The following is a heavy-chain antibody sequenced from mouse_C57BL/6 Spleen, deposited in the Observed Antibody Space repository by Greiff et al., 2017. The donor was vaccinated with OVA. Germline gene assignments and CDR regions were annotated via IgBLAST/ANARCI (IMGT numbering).Heavy chain of an antibody. CDR2: IYPGSGNT. V-gene: IGHV1-84*01. Sequence: QVQLKESGPELVKPGASVKISCTASGYTFTDYYINWVKQRPGQGLEWIGWIYPGSGNTKYNEKFKGKATMTVDTSSSTTYMQLSSLTSEDSAVDYCARSYDSDSYYCDGWGQGTTLTVAS. D-gene: IGHD2-4*01. CDR1: GYTFTDYY. J-gene: IGHJ2*01. CDR3: ARSYDSDSYYCDG.